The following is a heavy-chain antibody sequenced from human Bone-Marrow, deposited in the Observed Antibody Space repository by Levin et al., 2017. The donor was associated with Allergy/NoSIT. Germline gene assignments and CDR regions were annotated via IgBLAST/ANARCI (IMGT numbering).Heavy chain of an antibody. V-gene: IGHV4-34*01. CDR3: ARARARTVTTGGEAFDI. J-gene: IGHJ3*02. CDR1: GGSFSGYY. D-gene: IGHD4-17*01. Sequence: SETLSLTCAVYGGSFSGYYWSWIRQPPGKGLEWIGEINHSGSTNYNPSLKSRVTISVDTSKNQFSLKLSSVTAADTAVYYCARARARTVTTGGEAFDIWGQGTMVTVSS. CDR2: INHSGST.